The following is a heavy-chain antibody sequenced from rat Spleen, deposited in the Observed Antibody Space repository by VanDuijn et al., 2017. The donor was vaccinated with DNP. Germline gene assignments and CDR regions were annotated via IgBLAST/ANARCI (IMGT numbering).Heavy chain of an antibody. D-gene: IGHD1-1*01. Sequence: EVQLVESGGGLVQPGRSLKLSCAASGFTFNNYGMHWIRQAPTKGLEWVASINPSGGRTYYRDSVKGRFTISRDNANNTLYLQMDSLRSEDTATYYCAKDDYSAPFDYWGQGVMVTVSS. J-gene: IGHJ2*01. CDR2: INPSGGRT. CDR1: GFTFNNYG. V-gene: IGHV5-19*01. CDR3: AKDDYSAPFDY.